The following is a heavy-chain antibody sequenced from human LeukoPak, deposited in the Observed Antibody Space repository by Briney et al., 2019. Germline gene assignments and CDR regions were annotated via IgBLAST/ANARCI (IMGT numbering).Heavy chain of an antibody. CDR2: INHSVST. J-gene: IGHJ5*02. Sequence: PSQTLSLTCAVYGGFFSGYYSSWIRQPPGEGLEWIGEINHSVSTNNNPSLEARVTISVDTSKNQFPLKLGSVPAADTAVYYCARVRRKWYYDILTGCPWFDPWRQGTVVSVLS. D-gene: IGHD3-9*01. V-gene: IGHV4-34*01. CDR3: ARVRRKWYYDILTGCPWFDP. CDR1: GGFFSGYY.